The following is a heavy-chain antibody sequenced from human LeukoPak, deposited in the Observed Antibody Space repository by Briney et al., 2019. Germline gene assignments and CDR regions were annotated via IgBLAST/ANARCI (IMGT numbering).Heavy chain of an antibody. CDR1: GFTFSSYA. CDR3: ARVGGSGSYYYYYMDV. CDR2: ISYDGSNK. D-gene: IGHD3-10*01. J-gene: IGHJ6*03. Sequence: GGSLRLSCAASGFTFSSYAMHWVRQAPGKGLEWVAVISYDGSNKYYADSVKGRFTISRDNSKNALYLQMNSLRAEDTAVYYCARVGGSGSYYYYYMDVWGKGTTVTVSS. V-gene: IGHV3-30*04.